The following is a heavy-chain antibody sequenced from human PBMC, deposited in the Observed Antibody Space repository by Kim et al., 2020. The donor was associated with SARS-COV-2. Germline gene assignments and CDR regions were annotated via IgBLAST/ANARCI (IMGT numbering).Heavy chain of an antibody. D-gene: IGHD2-21*01. V-gene: IGHV4-61*08. CDR2: INYSGTT. Sequence: SETLSLTCTVSGFSVSSGGYYWSWIRQPPGKGLEWIGYINYSGTTNYNPSLKSRVTISVDTSRNQFSLQVNSLTAADTAFYYCARSVVALGYAMDVSGQGTTVTVAS. CDR3: ARSVVALGYAMDV. J-gene: IGHJ6*02. CDR1: GFSVSSGGYY.